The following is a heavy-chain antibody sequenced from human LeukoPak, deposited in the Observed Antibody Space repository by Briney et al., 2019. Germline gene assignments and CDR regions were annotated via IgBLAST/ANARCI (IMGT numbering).Heavy chain of an antibody. V-gene: IGHV6-1*01. CDR2: TYYKSKGYN. J-gene: IGHJ3*02. CDR3: ARSFAVAGDGAFDI. Sequence: SQTLSLTCALSGDSFSSNSAAWNWIRQSPSRGLEWLGGTYYKSKGYNDYAVSVKSRITINPDTSKNQFSLQLNSVTPEDTAVYYCARSFAVAGDGAFDIWGQGTMVTVSS. CDR1: GDSFSSNSAA. D-gene: IGHD6-19*01.